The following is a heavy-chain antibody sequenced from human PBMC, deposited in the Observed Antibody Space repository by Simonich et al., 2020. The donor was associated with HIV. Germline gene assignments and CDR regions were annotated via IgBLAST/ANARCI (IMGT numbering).Heavy chain of an antibody. CDR3: ARRRPLGKDDAFDI. CDR1: GGSFSGSY. D-gene: IGHD7-27*01. CDR2: INHNGRT. Sequence: QVQLQQWGAGLLKPSETLSLTCAVYGGSFSGSYWSWIRQPPGKGLEWIGEINHNGRTNYKPSLKSRVIISVDMSKNQFSLKLNSVTAADTAVYYCARRRPLGKDDAFDIWGQGTLVTVSS. J-gene: IGHJ3*02. V-gene: IGHV4-34*01.